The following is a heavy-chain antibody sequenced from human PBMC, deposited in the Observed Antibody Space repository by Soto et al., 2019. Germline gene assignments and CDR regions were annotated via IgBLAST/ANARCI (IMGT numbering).Heavy chain of an antibody. CDR2: TYYRSKWYN. V-gene: IGHV6-1*01. J-gene: IGHJ6*03. Sequence: SQTLSLTCAISGDSVSSNSAAWNWIRQSPSRGLEWLGRTYYRSKWYNDYAVSVKSRITINPDTSKNQLSLQLNSVTPEDTAVYYCARGAPVITRYCSGGSCYSGDYYYYYMDVWGKGTTVTVSS. CDR1: GDSVSSNSAA. CDR3: ARGAPVITRYCSGGSCYSGDYYYYYMDV. D-gene: IGHD2-15*01.